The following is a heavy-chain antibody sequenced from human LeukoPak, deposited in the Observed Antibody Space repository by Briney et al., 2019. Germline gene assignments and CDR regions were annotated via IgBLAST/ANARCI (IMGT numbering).Heavy chain of an antibody. V-gene: IGHV1-8*01. Sequence: ASVKVSCKASGYTFTSYDINWVRQAPGQGLEWMGWMNPNSGNTGSAQKFQGRVTMTRNTSISTAYMELSSLRSEDTAVYYCARDTITMVRGLIIRFNWFDPWGQGTLVTVSS. D-gene: IGHD3-10*01. CDR3: ARDTITMVRGLIIRFNWFDP. J-gene: IGHJ5*02. CDR2: MNPNSGNT. CDR1: GYTFTSYD.